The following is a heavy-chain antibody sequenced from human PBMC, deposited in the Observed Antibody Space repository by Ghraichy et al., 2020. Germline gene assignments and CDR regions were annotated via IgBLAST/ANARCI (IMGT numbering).Heavy chain of an antibody. J-gene: IGHJ6*02. CDR2: INHSGST. Sequence: SQTLSLTCAVYGGSFSGYYWSWIRQPPGKGLEWIGEINHSGSTNYNPSLKSRVTISVDTSKNQFSLKLSSVTAADTAVYYCARGPERRAAVGAPSPYGMDVWGQGTTVTVSS. CDR3: ARGPERRAAVGAPSPYGMDV. V-gene: IGHV4-34*01. CDR1: GGSFSGYY. D-gene: IGHD1-26*01.